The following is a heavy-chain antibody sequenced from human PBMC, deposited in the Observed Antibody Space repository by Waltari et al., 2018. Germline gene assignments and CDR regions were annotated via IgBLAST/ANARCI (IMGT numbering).Heavy chain of an antibody. CDR2: VWDDGSNK. J-gene: IGHJ4*02. V-gene: IGHV3-33*01. D-gene: IGHD1-7*01. Sequence: QVQLVESGGGVVQPGTSLRLSCAASGFTFSSYGMHWVRQSPGKGRGWVGLVWDDGSNKYYADSGKGRFTISRDNSKNTLFLQMNSLRAEDTAVYYCARGEDIIGTILLGDYWGQGTLVTVSS. CDR1: GFTFSSYG. CDR3: ARGEDIIGTILLGDY.